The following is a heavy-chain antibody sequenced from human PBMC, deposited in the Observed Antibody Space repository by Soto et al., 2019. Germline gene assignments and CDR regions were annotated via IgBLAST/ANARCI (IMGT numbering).Heavy chain of an antibody. V-gene: IGHV1-3*01. CDR2: INAGKGNT. Sequence: QVQLVQSGAEVKKPGASVKVSCKASGYTFTSYAMHWVRQAPGQRLEWMGWINAGKGNTKYSQKCQGRVTITRDTCASTAYMELSSLRSEETAVYYSARGFRGGDADWCDPCGQGTLVTVSS. J-gene: IGHJ5*02. CDR3: ARGFRGGDADWCDP. CDR1: GYTFTSYA. D-gene: IGHD2-21*02.